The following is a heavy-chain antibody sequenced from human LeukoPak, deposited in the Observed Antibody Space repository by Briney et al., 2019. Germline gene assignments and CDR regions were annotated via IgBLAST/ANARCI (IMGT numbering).Heavy chain of an antibody. D-gene: IGHD4-11*01. Sequence: GGSLRLSCAASGFSFSSSTMNWARQAPGKGLEWVSSIGSTSSDKYYIESVKGRFTISRDNAENLLYLQMDSLRADDTAVYYCVKGDYRESWGQGTRVTVSS. J-gene: IGHJ4*02. CDR2: IGSTSSDK. CDR3: VKGDYRES. V-gene: IGHV3-21*01. CDR1: GFSFSSST.